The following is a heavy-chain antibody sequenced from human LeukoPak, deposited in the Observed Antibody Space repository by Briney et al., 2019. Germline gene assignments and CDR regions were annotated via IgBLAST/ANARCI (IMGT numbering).Heavy chain of an antibody. CDR3: ARGPTIDYDILTGYYYFDY. J-gene: IGHJ4*02. V-gene: IGHV4-34*01. CDR2: INHSGTT. Sequence: SGTLSLTCAVYRGSFSGYYWTWIRQSPGKGLEWIGEINHSGTTNYNPSLKSRVTISIDTSKNQFSLKLSPVTAADTAVYYCARGPTIDYDILTGYYYFDYWGQRTLVTVSS. D-gene: IGHD3-9*01. CDR1: RGSFSGYY.